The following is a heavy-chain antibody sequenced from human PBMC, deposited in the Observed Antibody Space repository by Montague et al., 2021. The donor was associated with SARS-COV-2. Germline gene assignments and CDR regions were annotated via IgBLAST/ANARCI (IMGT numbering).Heavy chain of an antibody. CDR2: IYHSGST. CDR1: GGSISSSNW. D-gene: IGHD6-13*01. Sequence: SETLSLTCAVSGGSISSSNWWSCVRQPPGNRLEWIGEIYHSGSTNYNPSLKSRVTISVDKSKNQFSLKLSSVTAADTAVYYCARGGSSSFPFDYWGQGTLVTVSS. J-gene: IGHJ4*02. V-gene: IGHV4-4*02. CDR3: ARGGSSSFPFDY.